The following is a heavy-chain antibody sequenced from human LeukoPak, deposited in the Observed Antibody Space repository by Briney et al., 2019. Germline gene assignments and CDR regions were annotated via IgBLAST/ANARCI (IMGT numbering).Heavy chain of an antibody. CDR2: IHSGGST. D-gene: IGHD6-13*01. Sequence: GGSLRLSCAASGLTVSSNYMNWVRQAPGKGLEWVSVIHSGGSTYYADSVKGRFTISRDNSKNMLYPQMTSLRADDTAVYYCVRGQQPFDFWGQGTLVTVSS. J-gene: IGHJ4*02. V-gene: IGHV3-53*01. CDR3: VRGQQPFDF. CDR1: GLTVSSNY.